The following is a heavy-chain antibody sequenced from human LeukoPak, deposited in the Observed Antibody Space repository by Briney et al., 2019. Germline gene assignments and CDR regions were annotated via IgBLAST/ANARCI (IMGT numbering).Heavy chain of an antibody. J-gene: IGHJ4*02. CDR2: MNPNSGNT. CDR3: ATEASGRGFDY. V-gene: IGHV1-8*03. Sequence: ASVKVSCKASGYTFTSYDINWVRQATGQGLEWMGWMNPNSGNTGYAQKFQGRVTITRNTSISTAYMELSSLRSEDTAVYYCATEASGRGFDYWGQGTLVTVSS. D-gene: IGHD3-3*01. CDR1: GYTFTSYD.